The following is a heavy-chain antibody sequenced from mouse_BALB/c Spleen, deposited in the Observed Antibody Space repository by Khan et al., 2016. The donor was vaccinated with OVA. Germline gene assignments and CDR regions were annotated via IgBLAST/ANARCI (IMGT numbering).Heavy chain of an antibody. CDR1: GFSLTGYG. CDR2: IWGDGST. CDR3: ARAYYGNYREAMDY. D-gene: IGHD2-10*01. J-gene: IGHJ4*01. V-gene: IGHV2-6-7*01. Sequence: QVQLKESGPGLVAPSQSLSITCTVSGFSLTGYGVNWVRQPPGKGLEWLGMIWGDGSTDYNSTLKSRLSISKDNSKSQVFLKMYSLQTDDTARYYCARAYYGNYREAMDYMGQGTSVTVSS.